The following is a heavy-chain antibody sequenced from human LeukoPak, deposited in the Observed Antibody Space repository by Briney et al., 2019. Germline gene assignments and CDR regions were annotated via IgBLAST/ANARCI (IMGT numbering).Heavy chain of an antibody. CDR1: GFTFSSYG. Sequence: GRSLRLSCAASGFTFSSYGMHWARQAPGKGLEWVAGISYDGSNKYYADSVKGRFTISRDNSKNTLYLRMNSLRAEDTAVYYCAKDHRDTAMAHSPDYWGQGTLVTVSS. CDR2: ISYDGSNK. D-gene: IGHD5-18*01. V-gene: IGHV3-30*18. J-gene: IGHJ4*02. CDR3: AKDHRDTAMAHSPDY.